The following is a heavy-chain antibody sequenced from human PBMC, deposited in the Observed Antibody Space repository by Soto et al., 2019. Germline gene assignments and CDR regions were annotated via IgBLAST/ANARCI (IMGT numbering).Heavy chain of an antibody. V-gene: IGHV4-31*03. CDR3: ARTKEYSSSLDY. Sequence: SETLSLTCTVSGGSSSSGGYYWTWIRQHPGKGLEWIGCIYYSGRTYYNPSLKSRVTISVDTSKRQFSLKLSSVTAADTAIYYCARTKEYSSSLDYWGQGALVTVSS. D-gene: IGHD6-6*01. CDR2: IYYSGRT. CDR1: GGSSSSGGYY. J-gene: IGHJ4*02.